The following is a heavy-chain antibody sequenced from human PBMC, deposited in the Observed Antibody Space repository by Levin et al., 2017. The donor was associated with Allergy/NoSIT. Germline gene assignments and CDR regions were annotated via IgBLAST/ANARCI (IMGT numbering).Heavy chain of an antibody. CDR2: IKSDGSSA. CDR3: ARPVGMPYNWFDP. V-gene: IGHV3-74*01. CDR1: GFTFSSYW. J-gene: IGHJ5*02. Sequence: GGSLRLSCAASGFTFSSYWMHWVRQAPGKGLVWVSRIKSDGSSATYADSVKGRFTISRDNAKNTLYLQMNSLRAEDTAVYYCARPVGMPYNWFDPWGQGTLVTVSS. D-gene: IGHD1-26*01.